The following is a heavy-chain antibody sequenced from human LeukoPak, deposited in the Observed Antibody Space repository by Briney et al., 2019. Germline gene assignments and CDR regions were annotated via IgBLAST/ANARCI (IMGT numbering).Heavy chain of an antibody. V-gene: IGHV3-7*01. CDR3: ASQPIVVVPYFDY. J-gene: IGHJ4*02. CDR2: IKQDGSEK. D-gene: IGHD3-22*01. CDR1: GFTFSSYE. Sequence: QPGGSLRLSCAASGFTFSSYEMNWVRQAPGKGLEWVANIKQDGSEKYYVDSVKGRFTISRDNAKNSLYLQMNSLRAEDTAVYYCASQPIVVVPYFDYWGQGTLVTVSS.